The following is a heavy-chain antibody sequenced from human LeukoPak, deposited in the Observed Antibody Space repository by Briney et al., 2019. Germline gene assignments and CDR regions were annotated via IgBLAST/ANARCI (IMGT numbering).Heavy chain of an antibody. Sequence: GGSLRLSCAASGFTFSSYAMSWVRRAPGKGLEWVSAISGSGGSTYYADSVKGRFTISRDNSKNTLYLQMNSLRAEDTAVYYCAKSTDYYDSSRYFDYWGQGTLVTVSS. CDR3: AKSTDYYDSSRYFDY. D-gene: IGHD3-22*01. CDR2: ISGSGGST. CDR1: GFTFSSYA. V-gene: IGHV3-23*01. J-gene: IGHJ4*02.